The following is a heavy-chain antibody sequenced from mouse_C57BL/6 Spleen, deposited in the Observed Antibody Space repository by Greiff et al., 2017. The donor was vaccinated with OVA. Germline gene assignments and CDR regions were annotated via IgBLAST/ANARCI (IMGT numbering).Heavy chain of an antibody. D-gene: IGHD1-1*01. V-gene: IGHV5-6*01. CDR1: GFTFSSYC. CDR2: ISSGGSYT. CDR3: ARGPGYDDSSYVSYFED. J-gene: IGHJ2*01. Sequence: EVQVVESGGDLVKPGGSLKLSCAASGFTFSSYCMSWVRQTPDKRLEWVATISSGGSYTYYPDSVKGRFTISRDNAKYTLYLQMSSLKSEATAMCYCARGPGYDDSSYVSYFEDWGQGTTLTVAS.